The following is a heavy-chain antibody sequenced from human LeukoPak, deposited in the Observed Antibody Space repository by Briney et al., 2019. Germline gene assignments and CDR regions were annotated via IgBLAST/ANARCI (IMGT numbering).Heavy chain of an antibody. Sequence: GGSLRLSCAASGFTFSSYAMSWVRQAPGKGLEWVSGISGSGGSTYYADSVKGRFTISRDNSKNTLYLQMNSLRVEDTAVYNCAKAGGQWLVNTDYWGQGTLVTVSS. CDR2: ISGSGGST. CDR1: GFTFSSYA. CDR3: AKAGGQWLVNTDY. D-gene: IGHD6-19*01. V-gene: IGHV3-23*01. J-gene: IGHJ4*02.